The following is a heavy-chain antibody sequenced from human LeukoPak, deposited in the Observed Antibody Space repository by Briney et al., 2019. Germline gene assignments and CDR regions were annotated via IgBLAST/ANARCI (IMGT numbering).Heavy chain of an antibody. V-gene: IGHV1-18*01. CDR3: ARGIRLPLDYYYYMDV. CDR2: ISAYNGNA. J-gene: IGHJ6*03. Sequence: ASVKVSYKASGYTFTSYGISWVRQAPGQGLEWMGWISAYNGNANYAQKLQGRVTMTTDTSTSTAYMVLSSLRSEDTAVYYCARGIRLPLDYYYYMDVWGKGTTVTVSS. D-gene: IGHD2/OR15-2a*01. CDR1: GYTFTSYG.